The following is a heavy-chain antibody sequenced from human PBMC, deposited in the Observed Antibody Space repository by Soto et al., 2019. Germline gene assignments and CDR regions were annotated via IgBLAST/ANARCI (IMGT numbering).Heavy chain of an antibody. CDR3: AKANGYSSGWYGY. J-gene: IGHJ4*02. Sequence: GGSLRLSCAASEFTFSSYAMNWVRQAPGKGLEWVSAISGSGGSIYYADSVKGRFTISRDNSKNTLYLEMNSLRDEDTAIYYCAKANGYSSGWYGYWGQGTLVTVSA. CDR1: EFTFSSYA. CDR2: ISGSGGSI. D-gene: IGHD6-19*01. V-gene: IGHV3-23*01.